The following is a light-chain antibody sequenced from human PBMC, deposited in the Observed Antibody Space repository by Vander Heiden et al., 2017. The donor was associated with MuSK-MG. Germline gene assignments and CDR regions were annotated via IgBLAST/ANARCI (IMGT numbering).Light chain of an antibody. J-gene: IGKJ1*01. Sequence: DIPITQSPSSLSASVGDRVTITCRASQSISSYLNWYQQKPGKAPKLLIYAASSLQSGVPSRFSGSGSGTDFTLTISRLQPEDFATYYCQQSDSTPRAFGQGTKVEIK. V-gene: IGKV1-39*01. CDR3: QQSDSTPRA. CDR1: QSISSY. CDR2: AAS.